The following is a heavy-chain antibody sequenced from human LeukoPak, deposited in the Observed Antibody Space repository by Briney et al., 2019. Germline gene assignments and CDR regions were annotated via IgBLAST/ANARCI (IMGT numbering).Heavy chain of an antibody. V-gene: IGHV1-24*01. CDR3: ARDSGYCSSTSCLPFDP. CDR1: GYTLTELS. Sequence: ASVKVSCKVSGYTLTELSVHWVRQAPGKGLEWMGGFDPEDGETIYAQKFQGRVTITTDESTSTAYMELSSLRSEDTAVYYCARDSGYCSSTSCLPFDPWGQGTLVTVSS. J-gene: IGHJ5*02. CDR2: FDPEDGET. D-gene: IGHD2-2*03.